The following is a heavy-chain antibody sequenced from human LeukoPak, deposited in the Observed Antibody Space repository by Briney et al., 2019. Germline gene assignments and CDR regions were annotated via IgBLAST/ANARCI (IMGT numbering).Heavy chain of an antibody. Sequence: ASVKVSCKASGYTFTGYYMHWVRQAPGQGLEWMGWINPNSGGTNYAQKFQGRVTMTRDTSVSTAYMELSRLRSDDTAVYYCARDRTRTGYSSGWYNDYGGQGTLVTVSS. V-gene: IGHV1-2*02. J-gene: IGHJ4*02. CDR1: GYTFTGYY. CDR2: INPNSGGT. CDR3: ARDRTRTGYSSGWYNDY. D-gene: IGHD6-19*01.